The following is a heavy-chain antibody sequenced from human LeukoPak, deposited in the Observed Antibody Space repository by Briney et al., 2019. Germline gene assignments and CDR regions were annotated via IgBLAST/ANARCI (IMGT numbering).Heavy chain of an antibody. CDR1: GGSISSGDYY. D-gene: IGHD2-2*01. J-gene: IGHJ4*02. CDR3: ARAGYQLLVYFDY. Sequence: SETPSLTCTVSGGSISSGDYYWSWIRQPPGKGLEWIGYIYYSGSTYYNPSLKSRVTISVDTSKNQFSLKLSSVTAADTAVYYCARAGYQLLVYFDYWGQGTLVTVSS. CDR2: IYYSGST. V-gene: IGHV4-30-4*08.